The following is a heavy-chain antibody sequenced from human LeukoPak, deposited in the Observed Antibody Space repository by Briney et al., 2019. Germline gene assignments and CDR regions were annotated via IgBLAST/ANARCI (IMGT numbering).Heavy chain of an antibody. D-gene: IGHD3-10*01. J-gene: IGHJ4*02. CDR1: GDSISSWY. CDR3: ARAGGLGRADY. Sequence: SETLSLTCAVSGDSISSWYWSWIRQPPGKGLEWIGYIYYSGTTYYNPSLKSRVSVSFDTSKNQFSLKLSSVTAADTAVYYCARAGGLGRADYWGQGTLVTVSS. V-gene: IGHV4-59*12. CDR2: IYYSGTT.